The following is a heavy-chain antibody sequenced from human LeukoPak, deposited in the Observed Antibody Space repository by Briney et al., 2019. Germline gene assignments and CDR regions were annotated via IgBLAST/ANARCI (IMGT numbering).Heavy chain of an antibody. D-gene: IGHD6-19*01. CDR2: ISAYNGKT. Sequence: ASVKVSCKASGYTFTIYGISWVRQAPGQGLEWMGWISAYNGKTNYAQKLQGRVTMTTNTSTSTAYMELRSLRSDDTAVYYCARGSIAVAGTALDYWGQGTLVTVSS. V-gene: IGHV1-18*01. CDR3: ARGSIAVAGTALDY. J-gene: IGHJ4*02. CDR1: GYTFTIYG.